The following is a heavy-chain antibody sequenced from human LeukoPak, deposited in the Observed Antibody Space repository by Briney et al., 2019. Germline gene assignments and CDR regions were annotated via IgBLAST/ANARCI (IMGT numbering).Heavy chain of an antibody. D-gene: IGHD4-17*01. CDR1: GGTFSSYA. CDR2: IIPIFGTA. J-gene: IGHJ6*02. V-gene: IGHV1-69*13. CDR3: ARSLGDYGHYYYGMDV. Sequence: GASVQVSCRASGGTFSSYAVSWVRQAPGQGLEWMGGIIPIFGTANYAQKFQGRVTITADESTSTAYMELSSLRSEDTAVYYCARSLGDYGHYYYGMDVWAKGPRSPSP.